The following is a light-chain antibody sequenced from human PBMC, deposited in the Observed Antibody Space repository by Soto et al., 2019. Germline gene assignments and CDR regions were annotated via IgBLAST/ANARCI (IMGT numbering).Light chain of an antibody. CDR1: QSVPNSR. V-gene: IGKV3D-20*02. Sequence: EIVLTQSPDTLSLSPGERATLSCRASQSVPNSRLAWYQQKLGQAPSXXISDTSIRATGIPDRFSGSGAGTDFSLIIGRLEPEDFAVYICQQYGASTWTFGQGTKVDIK. J-gene: IGKJ1*01. CDR2: DTS. CDR3: QQYGASTWT.